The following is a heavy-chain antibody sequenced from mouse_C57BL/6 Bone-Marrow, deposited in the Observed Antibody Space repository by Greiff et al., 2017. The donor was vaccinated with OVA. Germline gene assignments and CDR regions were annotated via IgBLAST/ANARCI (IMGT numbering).Heavy chain of an antibody. Sequence: EVQLQESGGGLVKPGGSLKLSCAASGFTFSDYGMHWVRQAPEKGLEWVAYISSGSSTIYYADTVKGRFTISRDNAKNTLFLQMTSLRSEDTAMYYCAKTYDNYYAMDYWGQGTSVTVSS. CDR3: AKTYDNYYAMDY. J-gene: IGHJ4*01. CDR2: ISSGSSTI. V-gene: IGHV5-17*01. CDR1: GFTFSDYG. D-gene: IGHD2-3*01.